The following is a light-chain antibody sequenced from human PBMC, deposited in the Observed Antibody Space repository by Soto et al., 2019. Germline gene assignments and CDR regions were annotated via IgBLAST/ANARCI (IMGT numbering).Light chain of an antibody. V-gene: IGKV3-15*01. Sequence: EIVVTQSPSTLSLSTGERANLSCRASQSVSSYLAWYQQKPGQAPRLLIYGASTRATGIPARFSGSGSETEFTLTISSLFPDDFATYYCQQYNRYWTFGQGTKVDI. CDR2: GAS. CDR3: QQYNRYWT. CDR1: QSVSSY. J-gene: IGKJ1*01.